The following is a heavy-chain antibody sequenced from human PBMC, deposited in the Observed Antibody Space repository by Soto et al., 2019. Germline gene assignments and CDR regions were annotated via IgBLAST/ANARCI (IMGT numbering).Heavy chain of an antibody. CDR3: ARAAPSGGYTYDY. V-gene: IGHV1-69*13. CDR2: IIPIFGTA. D-gene: IGHD3-22*01. CDR1: GGTFSSYA. J-gene: IGHJ4*02. Sequence: SVKVSCKASGGTFSSYAISWVRQAPGQGLEWMGGIIPIFGTANYAQKFQGRVTITADESTSTAYMELSSLRSEDTAVYYCARAAPSGGYTYDYWGQGTLVTVSS.